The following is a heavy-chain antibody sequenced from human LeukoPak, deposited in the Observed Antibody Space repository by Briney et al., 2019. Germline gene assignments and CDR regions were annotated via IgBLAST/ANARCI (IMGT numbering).Heavy chain of an antibody. V-gene: IGHV3-11*04. D-gene: IGHD2/OR15-2a*01. CDR1: GFTFSDYY. CDR2: ISSSGSTI. J-gene: IGHJ4*02. Sequence: GGSLRLSCAASGFTFSDYYMSWISQAPGKGLEWVSYISSSGSTIYYADSVKGRFTISRDNAKNTLYLQMNSLRDEDTAVYYCARDWFHAIDYWGQGTLVTVPS. CDR3: ARDWFHAIDY.